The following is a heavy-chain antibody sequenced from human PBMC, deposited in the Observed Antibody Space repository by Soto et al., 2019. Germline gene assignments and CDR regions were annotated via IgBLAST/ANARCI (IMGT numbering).Heavy chain of an antibody. CDR3: ARYDRYWYFDL. CDR2: MYSGGAT. D-gene: IGHD3-16*02. J-gene: IGHJ2*01. Sequence: EVQLVESGGDLVQPGGSLRLSCAASGFSVSTNYMSWVRQAPGKGPEWVSFMYSGGATYYRDSVKGRFTISRDNSKTALYLQINHLRAEDTAVYYCARYDRYWYFDLWGRGTLVTVAS. V-gene: IGHV3-66*01. CDR1: GFSVSTNY.